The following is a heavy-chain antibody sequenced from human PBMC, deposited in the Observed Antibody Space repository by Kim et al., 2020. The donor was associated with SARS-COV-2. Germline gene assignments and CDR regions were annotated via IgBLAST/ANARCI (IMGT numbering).Heavy chain of an antibody. V-gene: IGHV4-39*01. Sequence: PSLKGRVTTSVDTSKNQFSRKLSSVTAADTAVYYCARPPCSGGSCGAFDIWGQGTMVTVSS. D-gene: IGHD2-15*01. CDR3: ARPPCSGGSCGAFDI. J-gene: IGHJ3*02.